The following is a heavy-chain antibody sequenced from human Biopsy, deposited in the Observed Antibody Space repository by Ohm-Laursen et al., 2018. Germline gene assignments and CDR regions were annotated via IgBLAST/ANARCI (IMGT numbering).Heavy chain of an antibody. V-gene: IGHV4-39*01. CDR1: GGSISSNNYY. CDR2: LSYSGNT. CDR3: ARDYDTSGYYYVS. D-gene: IGHD3-22*01. J-gene: IGHJ5*02. Sequence: GTLSLTCTVSGGSISSNNYYWGWIRQPPGKGLEWIGRLSYSGNTYSNPSLKSRVTISVDTSKKKFFLKLTSVTAADTAVYYCARDYDTSGYYYVSWGQGTLVTVPS.